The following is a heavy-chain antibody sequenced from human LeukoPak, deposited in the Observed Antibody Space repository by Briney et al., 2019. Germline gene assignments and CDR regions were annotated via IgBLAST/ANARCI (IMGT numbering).Heavy chain of an antibody. J-gene: IGHJ4*02. D-gene: IGHD6-19*01. CDR1: GGTFSSYA. V-gene: IGHV1-69*13. CDR2: IIPIFGTA. Sequence: SVKVSCKASGGTFSSYAISWVRQAPGQGLEWMGGIIPIFGTANYAQKFQGRVTITADESTSTAYMELSSLRSEDTAVYYCARGRAVAGIWRSGNPDYWGQGTLVTVSS. CDR3: ARGRAVAGIWRSGNPDY.